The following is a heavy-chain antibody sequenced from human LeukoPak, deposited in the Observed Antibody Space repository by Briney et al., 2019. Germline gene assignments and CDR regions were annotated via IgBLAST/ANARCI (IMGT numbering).Heavy chain of an antibody. D-gene: IGHD2-2*01. V-gene: IGHV1-18*03. CDR3: ARDVWPYCGRPNCYLVSDP. CDR1: GYTFTSYG. Sequence: ASVKVSCKASGYTFTSYGISWVRQAPGQGLEWMGWISAYSGNTNYAQNLQGRVTMTTDTSTSTAYMELRSLTSDDMVVYYCARDVWPYCGRPNCYLVSDPWGQGTLVSVSS. J-gene: IGHJ5*02. CDR2: ISAYSGNT.